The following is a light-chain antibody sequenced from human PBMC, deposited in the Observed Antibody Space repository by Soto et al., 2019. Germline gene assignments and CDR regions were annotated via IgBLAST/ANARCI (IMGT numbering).Light chain of an antibody. CDR1: QSVSTN. CDR3: QQYNSWPQT. CDR2: GAF. Sequence: EIVMTQSPATLSVSPGERATLSCRASQSVSTNLAWYQQKPGQAPRLLIYGAFPRATGIPARFSGSGSGTEFTLTISSLQSEDFAVYYCQQYNSWPQTFGQGTNLEIK. J-gene: IGKJ2*01. V-gene: IGKV3-15*01.